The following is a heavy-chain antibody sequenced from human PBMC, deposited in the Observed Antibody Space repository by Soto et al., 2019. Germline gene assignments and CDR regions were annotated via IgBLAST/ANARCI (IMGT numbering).Heavy chain of an antibody. J-gene: IGHJ4*02. Sequence: QPGGSLRLSCAASGFTFSSYAMHWVRQAPGKGLEWVAVISYDGSNKYYADSVKGRFTISRDNSKNTLYLQMNSLRAEDTAVYYCARDLEMATIHWGQGTLVTVSS. CDR1: GFTFSSYA. V-gene: IGHV3-30-3*01. CDR3: ARDLEMATIH. D-gene: IGHD5-12*01. CDR2: ISYDGSNK.